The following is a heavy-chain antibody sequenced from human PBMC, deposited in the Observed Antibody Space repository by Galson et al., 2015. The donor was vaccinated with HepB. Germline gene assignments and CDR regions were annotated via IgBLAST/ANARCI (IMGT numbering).Heavy chain of an antibody. CDR3: AKDGIMVSNNPYQLHF. Sequence: SLRPPCAASGFTSSRYAMTWVRQAPGKGREWISSITSNGGRTFYPTPVKGRFTISRDNSRNTVVLQLSSLRPEDTAVYSCAKDGIMVSNNPYQLHFWGQGTLVSVSS. J-gene: IGHJ4*02. D-gene: IGHD2-2*01. V-gene: IGHV3-23*01. CDR1: GFTSSRYA. CDR2: ITSNGGRT.